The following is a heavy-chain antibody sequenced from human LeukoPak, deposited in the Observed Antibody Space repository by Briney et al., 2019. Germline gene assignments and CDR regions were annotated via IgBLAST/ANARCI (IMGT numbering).Heavy chain of an antibody. Sequence: GGSLRLSCAASGFTFSSYGMHWVRQAPGKGLEWVAVISYDGGNKYYADSVKGRFTISRDNSKNTLYLQMNSLRAEDTAVYYCAKDRKTTVTIVDYWGQGTLVTVSS. D-gene: IGHD4-17*01. CDR1: GFTFSSYG. CDR3: AKDRKTTVTIVDY. J-gene: IGHJ4*02. CDR2: ISYDGGNK. V-gene: IGHV3-30*18.